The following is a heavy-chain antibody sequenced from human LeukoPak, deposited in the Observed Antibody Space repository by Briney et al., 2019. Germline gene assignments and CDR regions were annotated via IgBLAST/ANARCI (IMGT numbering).Heavy chain of an antibody. V-gene: IGHV3-7*03. CDR3: ATTMIRGGKFFDF. CDR1: GFTFSSYW. D-gene: IGHD3-10*01. CDR2: IKQDGSEK. J-gene: IGHJ4*02. Sequence: GGSLRLSCAASGFTFSSYWMSWVRQAPGKGLEWVANIKQDGSEKNYVDSVRGRFTISRDNSKNTLYLQMNSLRAEDTAVYYCATTMIRGGKFFDFWGQGTLVTVSS.